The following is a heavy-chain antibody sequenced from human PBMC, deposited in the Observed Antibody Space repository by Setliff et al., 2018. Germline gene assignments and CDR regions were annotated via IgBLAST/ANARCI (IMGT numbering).Heavy chain of an antibody. J-gene: IGHJ4*02. CDR3: TKGRVGLAARAGY. Sequence: SETLSLTCAVYGGSISSDSDYWSWIRQSAGKGLEWIGRIYASGSTEYNPSLGSRVTISVDTSRNQFSLQLSSVTSADTAIYYCTKGRVGLAARAGYWGQGTLVTV. D-gene: IGHD1-26*01. CDR2: IYASGST. CDR1: GGSISSDSDY. V-gene: IGHV4-61*02.